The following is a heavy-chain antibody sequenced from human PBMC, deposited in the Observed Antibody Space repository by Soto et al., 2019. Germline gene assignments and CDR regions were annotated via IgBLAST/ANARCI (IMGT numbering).Heavy chain of an antibody. J-gene: IGHJ4*01. CDR2: IYYSGTT. Sequence: SETLSPTCAVSGYSISSSNGWGWIRQPPGKGLEWIGYIYYSGTTYYNPSLKSRVTMSVDTSKNQFSLKLTSVTAVDTAVYYGAIRRTQGSIAYWGRGTLVTASA. V-gene: IGHV4-28*01. CDR3: AIRRTQGSIAY. CDR1: GYSISSSNG.